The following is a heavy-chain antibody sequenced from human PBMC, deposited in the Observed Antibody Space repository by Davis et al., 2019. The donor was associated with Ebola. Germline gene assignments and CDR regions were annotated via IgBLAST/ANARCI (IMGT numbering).Heavy chain of an antibody. D-gene: IGHD1-26*01. J-gene: IGHJ5*01. V-gene: IGHV1-18*04. Sequence: ASVKASCKASGYTFTGYYMHWVRQAPGQGLEWMGWISAYNGNTNYAQKLQGRVTMTTDTSRSTAYMELRSLRSDDTAVYYCAREAGATTRIYDSWGQGTLVTVSS. CDR1: GYTFTGYY. CDR3: AREAGATTRIYDS. CDR2: ISAYNGNT.